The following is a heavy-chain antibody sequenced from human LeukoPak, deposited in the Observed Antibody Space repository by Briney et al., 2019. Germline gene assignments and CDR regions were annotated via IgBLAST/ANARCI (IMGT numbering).Heavy chain of an antibody. J-gene: IGHJ3*02. CDR1: GGSISSSNW. Sequence: PSETLSLTCAVSGGSISSSNWWSWVRQPPGKGLEWIGEIYHSGSTNYNPSLKSRVTISVDKSKNQFSLKLSSVTAADTAVYYCAREKLAAAGTGGAFDIWGQGTMVTVSS. CDR2: IYHSGST. CDR3: AREKLAAAGTGGAFDI. D-gene: IGHD6-13*01. V-gene: IGHV4-4*02.